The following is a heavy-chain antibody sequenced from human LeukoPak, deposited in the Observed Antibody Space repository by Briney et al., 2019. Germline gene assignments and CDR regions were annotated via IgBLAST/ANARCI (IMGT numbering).Heavy chain of an antibody. CDR3: AKDPENNGYWDGSFDY. CDR2: IRNDGTHE. J-gene: IGHJ4*02. CDR1: GFTFNIFG. D-gene: IGHD3-22*01. Sequence: GGSLRLSCTASGFTFNIFGMYWVRQAPGKGLECVAFIRNDGTHEKYGDSVKGRFTISRDNSKNTLYLLMNSLRGEDTAIYYCAKDPENNGYWDGSFDYWGQGTLVSVSS. V-gene: IGHV3-30*02.